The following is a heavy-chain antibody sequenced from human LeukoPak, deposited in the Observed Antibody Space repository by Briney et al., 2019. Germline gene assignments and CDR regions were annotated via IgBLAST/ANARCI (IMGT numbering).Heavy chain of an antibody. CDR1: GYTFTGYY. J-gene: IGHJ2*01. V-gene: IGHV1-2*02. D-gene: IGHD4-11*01. CDR2: INPNSGGT. Sequence: ASVKVSCKASGYTFTGYYMHWVRQAPGQGLEWMGWINPNSGGTNYAQKFQGRVTMTRDTSISTAYMELSRLRSDDTAVYYCARVPHDYIRYFDLWGRGTLVTVSS. CDR3: ARVPHDYIRYFDL.